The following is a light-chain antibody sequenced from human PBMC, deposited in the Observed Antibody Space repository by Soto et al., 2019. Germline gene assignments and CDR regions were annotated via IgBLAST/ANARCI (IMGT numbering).Light chain of an antibody. Sequence: DIVLTHSPGTLSLSPGERATLSFRASQSVSSNLAWYQQKPGQAPRLLIYGASARATGIPARFSGSGSGTEFTLTISSLQSEDIAVYYCQQYNNWPRTFGQGTKVDIK. CDR3: QQYNNWPRT. J-gene: IGKJ1*01. V-gene: IGKV3-15*01. CDR2: GAS. CDR1: QSVSSN.